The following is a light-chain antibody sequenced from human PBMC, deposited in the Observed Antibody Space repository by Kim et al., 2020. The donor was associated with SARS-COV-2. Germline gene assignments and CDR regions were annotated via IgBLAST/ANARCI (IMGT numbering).Light chain of an antibody. CDR3: QAWDSSPYVV. CDR2: QDS. Sequence: VSPGQTGSITCSGDKLGDKYACWYQQKPGQSPVLVIYQDSKRPSGSPERFSGSNSGNTATLTISGTQAMDEADDYCQAWDSSPYVVFGGGTQLTVL. J-gene: IGLJ2*01. V-gene: IGLV3-1*01. CDR1: KLGDKY.